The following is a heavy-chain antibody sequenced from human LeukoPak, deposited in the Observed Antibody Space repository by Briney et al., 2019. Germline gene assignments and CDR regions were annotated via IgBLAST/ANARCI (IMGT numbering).Heavy chain of an antibody. V-gene: IGHV4-38-2*02. CDR2: IYHSGST. Sequence: PSETLSLTCTVSGYSISSGYYWGWIRQPPGKGLEWIGSIYHSGSTYYNPSLKSRVTISVDTSKNQFSLKLSSVTAADTAVYYCASLAGSTSWFGYFDYWGQGTLVTVSS. CDR1: GYSISSGYY. D-gene: IGHD2-2*01. J-gene: IGHJ4*02. CDR3: ASLAGSTSWFGYFDY.